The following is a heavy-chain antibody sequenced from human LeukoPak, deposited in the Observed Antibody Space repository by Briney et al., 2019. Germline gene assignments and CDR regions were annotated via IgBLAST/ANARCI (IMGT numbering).Heavy chain of an antibody. D-gene: IGHD1-26*01. J-gene: IGHJ4*02. Sequence: SETLSLTCTVSGGSISSSSYYWGWIRQPPGKGLEWIGSIYYSGSTYYNPSLKSRVTISVDTSKNQFSLKLSSVTAADTAVYYCASGVRWELPYFDYWGQGTLVTVSS. V-gene: IGHV4-39*01. CDR1: GGSISSSSYY. CDR2: IYYSGST. CDR3: ASGVRWELPYFDY.